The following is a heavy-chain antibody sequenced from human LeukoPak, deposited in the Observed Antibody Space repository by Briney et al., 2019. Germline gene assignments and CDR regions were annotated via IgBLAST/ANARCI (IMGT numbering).Heavy chain of an antibody. V-gene: IGHV3-30-3*01. D-gene: IGHD3-10*01. J-gene: IGHJ4*02. CDR1: GFTFRNYV. CDR2: TSSDLNVK. CDR3: AREGYYGSGSPLSLYFDY. Sequence: GGSLRLSCAASGFTFRNYVIHWVRQAPGKGLEWVAVTSSDLNVKLYADSVKGRFTISRDNSRSTLYLQMNSLRREDTAIYYCAREGYYGSGSPLSLYFDYWGQGTLVTVSS.